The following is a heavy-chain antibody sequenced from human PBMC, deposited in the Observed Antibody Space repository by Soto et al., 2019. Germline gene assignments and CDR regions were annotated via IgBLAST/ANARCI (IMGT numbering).Heavy chain of an antibody. V-gene: IGHV4-61*01. CDR1: GFSVSSGSYY. J-gene: IGHJ6*02. CDR2: IYYSGST. D-gene: IGHD4-17*01. CDR3: ASCDYYYYYYGMDV. Sequence: TSETLSLTCTVSGFSVSSGSYYWSWIRQPPGKGLEWIGYIYYSGSTNYNPSLKSRVTISVDTSKNQFSLKLSSVTAADTAVYYCASCDYYYYYYGMDVWGQGTTVNVSS.